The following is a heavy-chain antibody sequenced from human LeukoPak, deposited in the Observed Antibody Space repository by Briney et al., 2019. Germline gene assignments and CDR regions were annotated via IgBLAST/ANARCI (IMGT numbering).Heavy chain of an antibody. CDR2: ISGSGGST. CDR1: GFPFSSYG. V-gene: IGHV3-23*01. D-gene: IGHD5-18*01. J-gene: IGHJ4*02. CDR3: AIAARGYTYGNFDY. Sequence: PGGSLRLSCAASGFPFSSYGITRVRQAPGKGLEWVPSISGSGGSTCHADSVKGRFTISRDNSKNTLFLQMNSLRSEDTAVYYCAIAARGYTYGNFDYWGQGTLVTVSS.